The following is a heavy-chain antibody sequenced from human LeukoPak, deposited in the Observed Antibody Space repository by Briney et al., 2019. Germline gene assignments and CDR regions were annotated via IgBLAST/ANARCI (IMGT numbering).Heavy chain of an antibody. CDR3: AKGIAARFVDYFDY. J-gene: IGHJ4*02. Sequence: GGSLRLSCAASGFTFDDYAMHWVRQAPGKGPEWVSGISWDSGSIGHADSVKGRFTISRDNAKNSLYLQMNSLRAEDTALYYCAKGIAARFVDYFDYWGQGTLVTVSS. D-gene: IGHD6-6*01. CDR1: GFTFDDYA. V-gene: IGHV3-9*01. CDR2: ISWDSGSI.